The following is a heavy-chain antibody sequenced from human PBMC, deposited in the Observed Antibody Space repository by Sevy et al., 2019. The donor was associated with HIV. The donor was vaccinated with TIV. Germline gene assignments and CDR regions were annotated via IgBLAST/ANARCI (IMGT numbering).Heavy chain of an antibody. Sequence: GGSLRLSCAASGFTFRNYAIHWVRQAPGKGLEWVSAISGSGGSTYYADSVMGRFTVSRDKSKSTLYLQMNSLRAEDTAVYYCAKGDSTFYGLDVWGQGTTVTVSS. CDR2: ISGSGGST. V-gene: IGHV3-23*01. CDR3: AKGDSTFYGLDV. J-gene: IGHJ6*02. CDR1: GFTFRNYA. D-gene: IGHD6-13*01.